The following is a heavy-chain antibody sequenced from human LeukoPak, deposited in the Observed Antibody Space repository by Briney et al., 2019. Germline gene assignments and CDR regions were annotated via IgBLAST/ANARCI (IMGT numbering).Heavy chain of an antibody. V-gene: IGHV3-30*02. Sequence: PGGSLRLSCAASGFTVSSYGMHWVRQAPGKGLEWVAFIRYEGSNKYYADSVKGRFTISRDNSKNTLYLQMNSLRAEDTAVYYCATYSSGWYYWGQGTLVTVSS. CDR1: GFTVSSYG. D-gene: IGHD6-19*01. CDR3: ATYSSGWYY. CDR2: IRYEGSNK. J-gene: IGHJ4*02.